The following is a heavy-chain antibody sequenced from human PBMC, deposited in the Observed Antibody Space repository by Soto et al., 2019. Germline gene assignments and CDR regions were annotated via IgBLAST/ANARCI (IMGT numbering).Heavy chain of an antibody. CDR3: ARGGRRSPGMDV. V-gene: IGHV4-61*01. CDR2: IYYSGST. J-gene: IGHJ6*02. Sequence: SETLSLTCTVSGGSVSSGSYYWSWIRQPPGKGLEWIGYIYYSGSTNYNPSLKSRVTISVDTSKNQFSLKLSSVTAADTAVYYCARGGRRSPGMDVWGQGTTVTVSS. CDR1: GGSVSSGSYY.